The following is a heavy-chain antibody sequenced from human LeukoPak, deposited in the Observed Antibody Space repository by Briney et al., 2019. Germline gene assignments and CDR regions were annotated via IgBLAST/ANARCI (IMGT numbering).Heavy chain of an antibody. D-gene: IGHD4/OR15-4a*01. CDR3: ARDQGLTAPPPYGLDV. Sequence: ASVKVSCKTSGGXFSSSAITWVRQAPGQGLEWMGRVIPVLNITSYAQKFQGRVTITADTSTSTVYMELSSLRSEETAVYYCARDQGLTAPPPYGLDVWGQGTTVIVSS. CDR1: GGXFSSSA. V-gene: IGHV1-69*04. CDR2: VIPVLNIT. J-gene: IGHJ6*02.